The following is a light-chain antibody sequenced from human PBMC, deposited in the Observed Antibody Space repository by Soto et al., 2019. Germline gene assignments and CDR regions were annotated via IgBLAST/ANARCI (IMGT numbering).Light chain of an antibody. CDR3: QHDNSYPYT. Sequence: DIQMTQSPSTLSASVGYRVTITCRAIQSISSWWAWFHHKPGKSPDLLIYDASSLESGVQSRFSGSGSGTEFTLTISSLQSDDFATYYCQHDNSYPYTFGQGTKVDIK. V-gene: IGKV1-5*01. CDR2: DAS. CDR1: QSISSW. J-gene: IGKJ2*01.